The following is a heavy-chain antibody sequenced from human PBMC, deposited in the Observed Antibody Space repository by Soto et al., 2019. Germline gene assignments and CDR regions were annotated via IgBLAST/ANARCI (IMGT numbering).Heavy chain of an antibody. CDR2: ISSSGSTI. CDR1: GFTFSDYY. D-gene: IGHD2-2*01. CDR3: ASRVLGYCSSTSYYDWGNDC. J-gene: IGHJ4*02. V-gene: IGHV3-11*01. Sequence: GGSLRLSCAASGFTFSDYYMSWIRQAPGKGLEWVSYISSSGSTIYYADSVKGRFTISRDNAKNSLYLQMNSLRAEDTAVYYCASRVLGYCSSTSYYDWGNDCWGQGTLVTVSS.